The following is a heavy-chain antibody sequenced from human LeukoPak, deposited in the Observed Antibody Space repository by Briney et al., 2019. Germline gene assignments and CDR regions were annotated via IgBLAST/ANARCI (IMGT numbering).Heavy chain of an antibody. V-gene: IGHV3-66*01. D-gene: IGHD5-24*01. CDR3: ARGSATATIQLDN. J-gene: IGHJ4*02. CDR2: IYAIGTT. CDR1: GFTVSSSY. Sequence: GSLRLSCIASGFTVSSSYMSWVRQAPGKGLEWVSLIYAIGTTYYADSVKGRFTISRDNSKNTVYLQMNSLRAEDTAVYYCARGSATATIQLDNWGQGTLVTVSS.